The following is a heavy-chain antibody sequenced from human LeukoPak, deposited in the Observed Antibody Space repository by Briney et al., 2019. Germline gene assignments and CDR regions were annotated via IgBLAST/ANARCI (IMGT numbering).Heavy chain of an antibody. CDR2: IYYSGST. V-gene: IGHV4-39*07. CDR1: GGSISSSSYY. D-gene: IGHD3-16*01. CDR3: ARDLGGSDY. J-gene: IGHJ4*02. Sequence: SETLSITCTVSGGSISSSSYYWGWIRQPPGKGLEWIGSIYYSGSTYYNPSLKSRVTISVDTSKNQFSLKLSSVTAADTAVYYCARDLGGSDYWGQGTLVTVSS.